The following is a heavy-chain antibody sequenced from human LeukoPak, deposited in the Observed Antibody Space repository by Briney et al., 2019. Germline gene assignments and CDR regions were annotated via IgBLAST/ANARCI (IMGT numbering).Heavy chain of an antibody. Sequence: SVKVSCKASGATFSSYAISWVRQAPGQGLEWMGRIIPIFGIANYAQKFQSRVTITADKSTSTAYMELSSLRSEDTAVYYCARDRAGTGTPYYYGMDVWGQGTTVTVSS. CDR1: GATFSSYA. J-gene: IGHJ6*02. V-gene: IGHV1-69*04. CDR2: IIPIFGIA. D-gene: IGHD1-1*01. CDR3: ARDRAGTGTPYYYGMDV.